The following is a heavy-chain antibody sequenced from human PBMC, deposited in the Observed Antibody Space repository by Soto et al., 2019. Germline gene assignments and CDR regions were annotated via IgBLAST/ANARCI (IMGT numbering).Heavy chain of an antibody. CDR1: GGTFSSYA. J-gene: IGHJ6*03. Sequence: ASVKVSCKASGGTFSSYAISWVRQAPGQGLEWMGGIIPIFGTANYAQKFQGRVTITADESTSTAYMELSSLRSEDTAVYYCARGELYLYYYYMAVGGKGTRVTVPS. D-gene: IGHD2-8*01. CDR3: ARGELYLYYYYMAV. CDR2: IIPIFGTA. V-gene: IGHV1-69*13.